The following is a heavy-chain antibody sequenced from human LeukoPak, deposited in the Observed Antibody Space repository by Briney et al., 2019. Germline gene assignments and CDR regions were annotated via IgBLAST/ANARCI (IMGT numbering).Heavy chain of an antibody. V-gene: IGHV1-8*01. Sequence: AASVKVSCKASGYTFTSYDINWVRQATGQGLEWMGWMNPNSGNTGYAQEFQGRVTMTRNTSISTAYMELSSLRSEDTAVYYCARERVGGDVEFDYWGQGTLVTVSS. J-gene: IGHJ4*02. CDR2: MNPNSGNT. D-gene: IGHD2-21*02. CDR1: GYTFTSYD. CDR3: ARERVGGDVEFDY.